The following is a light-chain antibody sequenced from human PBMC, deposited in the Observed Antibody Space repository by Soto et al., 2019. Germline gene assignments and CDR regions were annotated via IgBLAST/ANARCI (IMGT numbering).Light chain of an antibody. CDR1: QSISSY. CDR3: QQSYSTPK. V-gene: IGKV1-39*01. J-gene: IGKJ1*01. CDR2: AAS. Sequence: DIQMTQTQSSLSASVGDRVTITCRASQSISSYLNWYQQKPGKAPKLLIYAASSLQSGVPSRFSGSGSGTDFTLTISSLQPEDFATYYCQQSYSTPKFGQGTKVDIK.